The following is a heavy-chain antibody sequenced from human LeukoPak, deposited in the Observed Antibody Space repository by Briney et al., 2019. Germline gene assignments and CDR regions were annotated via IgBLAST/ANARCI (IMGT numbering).Heavy chain of an antibody. CDR2: IRDDGGNR. Sequence: GGSLRLSCAASGFTFSSYGMYWVRQAPGKGLEWVAFIRDDGGNRYHADSVKGRFTISRDNSKNTLYLQMGSLRAEDMAVYYCARGYSGYDTPYYYYYMDVWGKGTTVTISS. J-gene: IGHJ6*03. CDR1: GFTFSSYG. V-gene: IGHV3-30*02. CDR3: ARGYSGYDTPYYYYYMDV. D-gene: IGHD5-12*01.